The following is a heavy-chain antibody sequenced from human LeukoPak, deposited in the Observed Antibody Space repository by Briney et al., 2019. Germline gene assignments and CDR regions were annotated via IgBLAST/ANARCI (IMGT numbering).Heavy chain of an antibody. CDR2: ISESGDTI. Sequence: PGGSLRLSCAASGFIFSDYYMSWIRQAPGKGLEWVSYISESGDTIYYADSVKGRFTISRDSAKNSLYLLMNSLRAEDTAVYYCARAWGSADYWGQGTLVTVSS. CDR3: ARAWGSADY. D-gene: IGHD7-27*01. J-gene: IGHJ4*02. CDR1: GFIFSDYY. V-gene: IGHV3-11*01.